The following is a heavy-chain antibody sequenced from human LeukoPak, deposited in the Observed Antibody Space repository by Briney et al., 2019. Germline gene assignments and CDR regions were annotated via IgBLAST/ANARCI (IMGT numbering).Heavy chain of an antibody. CDR1: GGSISTYY. V-gene: IGHV4-59*08. D-gene: IGHD5-12*01. CDR2: IHYSGTT. CDR3: ARMGGYSGYATH. J-gene: IGHJ4*02. Sequence: KPSETLSLTCTVSGGSISTYYWSWIRQPPGKGLEWIGYIHYSGTTNYNPSLKNRVTISLDTSKNQFSLNLSSVTAADTAVYYCARMGGYSGYATHWGQGNLVTVSS.